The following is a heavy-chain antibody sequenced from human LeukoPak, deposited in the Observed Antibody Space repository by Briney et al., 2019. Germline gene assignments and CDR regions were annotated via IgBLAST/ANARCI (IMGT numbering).Heavy chain of an antibody. V-gene: IGHV4-59*11. D-gene: IGHD4-23*01. CDR3: ARVFYGGYSHAFHI. Sequence: SETLSLTCSVSGGSISPHYWSWSRQAPGKGLEWIGYINYSGTTNYNSSLKSRLTISVDTSRNQFSLKRNSVTAADTAIYYCARVFYGGYSHAFHIWGQGTLVSVSS. CDR2: INYSGTT. CDR1: GGSISPHY. J-gene: IGHJ3*02.